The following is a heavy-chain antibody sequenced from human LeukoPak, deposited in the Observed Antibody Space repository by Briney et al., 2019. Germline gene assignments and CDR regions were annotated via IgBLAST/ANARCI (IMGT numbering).Heavy chain of an antibody. V-gene: IGHV1-2*02. CDR1: GYTFRTNY. CDR3: ARVDQYSGSYSRPDY. Sequence: ASVKVSCKASGYTFRTNYIHWVRQAPGQGLEWMGWINPNSGGTNYAQKFQGRVTMTRDTSISTAYMELSRLRSDDTAVYYCARVDQYSGSYSRPDYWGQGTLVTVSS. D-gene: IGHD1-26*01. J-gene: IGHJ4*02. CDR2: INPNSGGT.